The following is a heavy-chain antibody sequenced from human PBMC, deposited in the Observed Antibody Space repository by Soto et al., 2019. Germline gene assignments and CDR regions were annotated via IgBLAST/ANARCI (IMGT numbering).Heavy chain of an antibody. CDR3: ARIPYYYDSSARRPKYYYYYGMDV. D-gene: IGHD3-22*01. CDR2: IDWDDDK. Sequence: SGPTLVNPTQTLTLTCTFSGFSLSTSGMCVSWIRQPPGKALEWLALIDWDDDKYYSTSLKTRLTISKDTSKNQVVLTMTNMDPVDTATYYCARIPYYYDSSARRPKYYYYYGMDVWGQGTTVTVSS. J-gene: IGHJ6*02. CDR1: GFSLSTSGMC. V-gene: IGHV2-70*01.